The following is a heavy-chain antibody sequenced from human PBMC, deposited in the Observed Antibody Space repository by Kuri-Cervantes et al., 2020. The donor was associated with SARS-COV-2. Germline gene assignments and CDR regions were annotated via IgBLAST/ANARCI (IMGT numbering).Heavy chain of an antibody. J-gene: IGHJ6*03. CDR2: IIPIFGTA. V-gene: IGHV1-69*05. D-gene: IGHD4-11*01. CDR3: ARDLLAAGLQKGGYYYYYMDV. Sequence: SVKVSCKASGYTFTGYYMHWVRQAPGQGLEWMGGIIPIFGTANYAQKFQGRVTITTDESTSTAYMELSSLRSEDTAVYYCARDLLAAGLQKGGYYYYYMDVWGKGTTVTVSS. CDR1: GYTFTGYY.